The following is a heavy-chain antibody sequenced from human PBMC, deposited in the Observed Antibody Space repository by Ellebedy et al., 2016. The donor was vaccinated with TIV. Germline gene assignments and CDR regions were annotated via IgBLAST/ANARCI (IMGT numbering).Heavy chain of an antibody. Sequence: SETLSLXXAVSGGPISSSTYWSWVRQPPGEGLEWIGEVSHSGNIKYNPSLESRVTISMDKSKNQFSLRLNSVTAADTAVYYCARSIGYFSLDYWGQGTLVTVSS. CDR2: VSHSGNI. CDR1: GGPISSSTY. D-gene: IGHD3-22*01. CDR3: ARSIGYFSLDY. J-gene: IGHJ4*02. V-gene: IGHV4-4*02.